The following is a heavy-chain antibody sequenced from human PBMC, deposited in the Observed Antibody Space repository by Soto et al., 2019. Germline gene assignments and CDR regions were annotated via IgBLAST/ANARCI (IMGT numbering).Heavy chain of an antibody. CDR1: GFTFSGYS. Sequence: EVQLVESGGAWLQPGGSLRLSCAASGFTFSGYSLNWFGKAPGRGLGWVSYISSSSSTIYYADSVKGRFTISRDNAKNSLYLQMNSLRAEDTAVYYCAREDSGYGGYFDYWGQGTLVTVSS. D-gene: IGHD5-12*01. V-gene: IGHV3-48*01. CDR2: ISSSSSTI. CDR3: AREDSGYGGYFDY. J-gene: IGHJ4*02.